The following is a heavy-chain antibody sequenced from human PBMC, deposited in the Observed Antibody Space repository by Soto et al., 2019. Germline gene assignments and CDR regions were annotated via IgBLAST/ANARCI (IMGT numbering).Heavy chain of an antibody. V-gene: IGHV6-1*01. Sequence: QTLSLTCAISGDSVSSNSAAWNWIRQSPSRGLEWLGRTYYRSKWYNDYAVSVKSRITINPDTSKNQFSLQLNSVTPEDTAVYYCARDLTAYYDFWSGYPALYYYYYGMDVWGQGTTVTVSS. CDR1: GDSVSSNSAA. CDR3: ARDLTAYYDFWSGYPALYYYYYGMDV. J-gene: IGHJ6*02. D-gene: IGHD3-3*01. CDR2: TYYRSKWYN.